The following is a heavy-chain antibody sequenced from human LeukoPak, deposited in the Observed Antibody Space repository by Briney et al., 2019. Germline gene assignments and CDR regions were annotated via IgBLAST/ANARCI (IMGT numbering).Heavy chain of an antibody. D-gene: IGHD5-12*01. CDR1: GGSITNDY. Sequence: SETLSLTCTVSGGSITNDYWSWLRQTPDKGLEWIAYISYTRGTYYNPSLKSRVSISLDTSNNHFSLRLSSVITADTAVYYCARGGSQFDYWGQGALVTVSS. CDR3: ARGGSQFDY. CDR2: ISYTRGT. J-gene: IGHJ4*02. V-gene: IGHV4-59*01.